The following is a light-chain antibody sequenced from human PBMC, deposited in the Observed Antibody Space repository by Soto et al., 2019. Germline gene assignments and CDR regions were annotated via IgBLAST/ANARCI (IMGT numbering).Light chain of an antibody. V-gene: IGKV3-20*01. CDR1: QSVSSSY. CDR2: GAS. Sequence: EIVLTQSPGALSLSPGERATLSCRASQSVSSSYLAWYQQKPGQSPRLLIYGASSRATGIPDRFSGSGSGTGSNLTISTLEPEDFAVYYCQQYGSSPWTVGQGTKVEIK. CDR3: QQYGSSPWT. J-gene: IGKJ1*01.